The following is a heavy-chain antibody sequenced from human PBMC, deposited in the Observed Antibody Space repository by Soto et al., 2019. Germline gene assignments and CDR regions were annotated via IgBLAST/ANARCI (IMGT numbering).Heavy chain of an antibody. D-gene: IGHD3-3*01. V-gene: IGHV3-15*07. CDR2: IKSKTDGGTT. CDR3: TTPPTLTIFGVVKT. Sequence: GGSLRLSCAASGFTFSNAWMNWVRQAPGKGLEWVGRIKSKTDGGTTDYAAPVKGRFTISRDDSKNTLYLQMNSLKTEDTAVYYCTTPPTLTIFGVVKTWGQGTLVTVSS. CDR1: GFTFSNAW. J-gene: IGHJ5*02.